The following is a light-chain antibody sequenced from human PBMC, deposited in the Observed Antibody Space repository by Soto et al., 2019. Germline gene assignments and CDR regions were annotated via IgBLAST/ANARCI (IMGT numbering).Light chain of an antibody. J-gene: IGKJ3*01. CDR1: QSIGSSD. Sequence: EIVLTQSPGTLSLSPGERATLSCRASQSIGSSDLAWYQQKTGQAPRLLIYGASSRATGIPDRFSGSGSGTDFTLIINRLEPDDFAIYYCQQYGGAFTFGPGTKV. CDR3: QQYGGAFT. V-gene: IGKV3-20*01. CDR2: GAS.